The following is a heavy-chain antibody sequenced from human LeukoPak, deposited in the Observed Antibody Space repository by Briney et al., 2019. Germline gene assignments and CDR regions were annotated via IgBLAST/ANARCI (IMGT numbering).Heavy chain of an antibody. Sequence: ASVKVSCKASGYTFTGYYMHWVRQAPGQGLEWMGWINPNSGGTNYAQKFQGRVTMTRDTSINTAYMELSRLRSDDTAVYYCASLHGSGKGLFGHWGQGTLVTVSS. J-gene: IGHJ4*02. CDR2: INPNSGGT. CDR1: GYTFTGYY. CDR3: ASLHGSGKGLFGH. D-gene: IGHD3-10*01. V-gene: IGHV1-2*02.